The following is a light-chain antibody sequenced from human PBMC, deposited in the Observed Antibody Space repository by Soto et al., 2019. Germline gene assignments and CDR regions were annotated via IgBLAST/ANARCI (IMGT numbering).Light chain of an antibody. CDR3: QQYKSYSNS. V-gene: IGKV1-5*01. CDR2: DAS. J-gene: IGKJ2*03. Sequence: DIQMTQSPSTLSASVGERVTITCRASQTISSWLAWYQQKPGIAPKLLIYDASTLKSGVPSRFSGSGSDTEFTLTISSLQPDDFANYYFQQYKSYSNSFGQGTKLEIK. CDR1: QTISSW.